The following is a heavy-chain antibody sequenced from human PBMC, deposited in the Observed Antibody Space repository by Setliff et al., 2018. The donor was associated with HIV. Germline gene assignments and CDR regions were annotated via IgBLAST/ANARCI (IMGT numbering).Heavy chain of an antibody. D-gene: IGHD2-15*01. V-gene: IGHV4-61*09. J-gene: IGHJ4*02. CDR1: GGSISSGSYY. CDR3: ARGLYCSGGSCSFDY. CDR2: IYTSGST. Sequence: SETLSLTCTVSGGSISSGSYYWSWIRQPAGKGLEWIGHIYTSGSTNYNPSLKSRVTLSVDTSKNQFSLKLSSVTAADTAVYYCARGLYCSGGSCSFDYWGQGTLVTVSS.